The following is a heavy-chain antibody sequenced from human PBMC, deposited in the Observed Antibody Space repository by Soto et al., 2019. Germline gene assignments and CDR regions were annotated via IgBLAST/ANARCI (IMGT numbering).Heavy chain of an antibody. CDR1: GGTFSSYA. V-gene: IGHV1-69*04. J-gene: IGHJ6*02. Sequence: ASVKVSCKASGGTFSSYAISWVRQAPGQGLEWMGRIIPILGIANYAQKFQGRVTITADKSTSTAYMELSSLRSEDTAVYYCARGQVPGGGDYYYGMDVWGQGTTVTVSS. CDR2: IIPILGIA. CDR3: ARGQVPGGGDYYYGMDV. D-gene: IGHD2-21*01.